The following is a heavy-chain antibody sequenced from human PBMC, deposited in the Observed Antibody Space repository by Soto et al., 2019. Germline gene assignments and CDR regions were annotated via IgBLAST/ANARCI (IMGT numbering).Heavy chain of an antibody. D-gene: IGHD3-10*01. CDR1: GGTFSSYT. CDR3: AREEFMVRGVTPFPSSSGFDP. J-gene: IGHJ5*02. CDR2: IIPILGIA. Sequence: EASVKVSCKASGGTFSSYTISWVRQAPGQGLEWMGRIIPILGIANYAQKFQGRVTITADKSTSTAYMELSSLRSEDTAVYYCAREEFMVRGVTPFPSSSGFDPWGQGTLVTVSS. V-gene: IGHV1-69*04.